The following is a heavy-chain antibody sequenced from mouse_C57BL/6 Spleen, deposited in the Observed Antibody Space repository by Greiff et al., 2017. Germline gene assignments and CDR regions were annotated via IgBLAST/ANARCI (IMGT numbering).Heavy chain of an antibody. CDR1: GFTFSSYA. CDR3: ARQDWDVWYFDV. CDR2: ISDGGSYT. V-gene: IGHV5-4*01. D-gene: IGHD4-1*01. J-gene: IGHJ1*03. Sequence: VQLKESGGGLVKPGGSLKLSCAASGFTFSSYAMSWVRQTPEKRLEWVATISDGGSYTYYPDNVKGRFTISRDNAKNNLYLQMSHLKSEDTAMYYCARQDWDVWYFDVWGTGTTVTVSS.